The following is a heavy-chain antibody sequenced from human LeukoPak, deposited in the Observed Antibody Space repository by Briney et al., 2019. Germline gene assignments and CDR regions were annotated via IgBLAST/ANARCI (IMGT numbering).Heavy chain of an antibody. Sequence: GGSLRLSCAASGFTFSDYYMSWIRQAPGKGLEWVSYIFRSGSAIYYRALVKGRFTISRDNAKNSLYLQMNSLRAEDTAVYYCARDNSDILQNYYYYYMDVWGKGTTVTVSS. CDR2: IFRSGSAI. D-gene: IGHD4-11*01. CDR1: GFTFSDYY. J-gene: IGHJ6*03. V-gene: IGHV3-11*01. CDR3: ARDNSDILQNYYYYYMDV.